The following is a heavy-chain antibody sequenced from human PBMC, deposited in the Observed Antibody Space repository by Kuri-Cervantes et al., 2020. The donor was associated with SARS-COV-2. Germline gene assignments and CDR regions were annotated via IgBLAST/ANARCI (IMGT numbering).Heavy chain of an antibody. CDR1: GGSIASSSHY. CDR3: VRDLRGYFDGPGSYYLDL. J-gene: IGHJ4*02. CDR2: VHHSGST. D-gene: IGHD3-22*01. Sequence: SETLSLTCTVSGGSIASSSHYWGWIRQPPGKGLEWFGSVHHSGSTYDNPSLKSRVIVSVDTSKNQFSLKLSSVTAEDTAVYYCVRDLRGYFDGPGSYYLDLWGQGTLVTVSS. V-gene: IGHV4-39*07.